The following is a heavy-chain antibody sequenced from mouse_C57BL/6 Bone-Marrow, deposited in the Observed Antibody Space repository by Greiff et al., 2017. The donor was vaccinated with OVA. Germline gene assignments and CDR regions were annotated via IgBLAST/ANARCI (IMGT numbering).Heavy chain of an antibody. D-gene: IGHD3-3*01. J-gene: IGHJ1*03. V-gene: IGHV1-64*01. Sequence: QVQLQQPGAELVKPGASVKLSCKASGYTFTSYWMHWVKQRPGQGLEWIGMIHPNSGSTNYNEKFKSKATLTVDKSSSTAYMQLSSLTSEDSAVYYCARREGHWYFDVWGTGTTVTVSS. CDR1: GYTFTSYW. CDR3: ARREGHWYFDV. CDR2: IHPNSGST.